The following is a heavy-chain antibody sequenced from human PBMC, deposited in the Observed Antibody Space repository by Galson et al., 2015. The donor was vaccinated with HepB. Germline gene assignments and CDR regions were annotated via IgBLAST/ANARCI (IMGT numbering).Heavy chain of an antibody. Sequence: SVKVSCKASGFMSTGYYLHWVRQVPGQRLEWMGRINPDGGATDYAQRLQDRVTLTSDTSINTAYMELRSLRPDDTAVYFCARDSDMDVWGTGTTVIVSS. J-gene: IGHJ6*03. CDR2: INPDGGAT. CDR1: GFMSTGYY. CDR3: ARDSDMDV. V-gene: IGHV1-2*06.